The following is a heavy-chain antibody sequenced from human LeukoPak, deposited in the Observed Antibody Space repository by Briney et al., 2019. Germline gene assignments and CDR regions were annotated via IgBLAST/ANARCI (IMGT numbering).Heavy chain of an antibody. CDR1: GFTFSSYG. V-gene: IGHV3-33*08. Sequence: GRSLRLSCAASGFTFSSYGMHWVRQAPGKGLEWVAVIWYDGSNKYYADSVKGRFTISRDNSKNTLYLQMNSLRAEDTAVYYCARGGSSWYFDYWGQGTLVTVSS. CDR3: ARGGSSWYFDY. J-gene: IGHJ4*02. CDR2: IWYDGSNK. D-gene: IGHD6-13*01.